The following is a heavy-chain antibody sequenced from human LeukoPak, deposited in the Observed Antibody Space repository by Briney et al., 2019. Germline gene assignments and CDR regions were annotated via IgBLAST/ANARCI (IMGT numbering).Heavy chain of an antibody. J-gene: IGHJ4*02. CDR1: GFTLSTFW. V-gene: IGHV3-30*02. CDR3: AKAQLAGLGMFDY. Sequence: GGSLRLSCAASGFTLSTFWMSWVRQAPGKGLEWVAFIRYDGSNKYYADSVKGRFTISRDNSKNTLYLQMNSLRAEDTAVYYCAKAQLAGLGMFDYWGQGTLVTVSS. D-gene: IGHD3/OR15-3a*01. CDR2: IRYDGSNK.